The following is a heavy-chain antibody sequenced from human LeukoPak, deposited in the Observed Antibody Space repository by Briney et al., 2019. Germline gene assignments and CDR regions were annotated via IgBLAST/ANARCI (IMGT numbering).Heavy chain of an antibody. CDR2: ISGGGDST. D-gene: IGHD2-2*02. J-gene: IGHJ5*02. CDR1: GFTFSSYA. CDR3: AGRYCSSTNCYSWFDP. Sequence: GGSLRLSCAASGFTFSSYAMSWVRQASGKGLEWVSAISGGGDSTDYADSVKGRFTISRDNSKNTLYLQMNSLRAEDTAVYHCAGRYCSSTNCYSWFDPWGQGTLVTVSS. V-gene: IGHV3-23*01.